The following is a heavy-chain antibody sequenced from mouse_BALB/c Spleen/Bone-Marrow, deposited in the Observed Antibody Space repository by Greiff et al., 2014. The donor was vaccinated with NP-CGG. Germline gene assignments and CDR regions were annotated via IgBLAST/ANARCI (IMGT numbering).Heavy chain of an antibody. D-gene: IGHD2-1*01. V-gene: IGHV14-3*02. CDR1: GFNIKDSY. CDR3: ARNYPFAY. CDR2: IDPAKGNT. J-gene: IGHJ3*01. Sequence: EVKLMASGAELVKPGASVKLSCTASGFNIKDSYLHWVKQRPEQGLDWIGRIDPAKGNTNYDPKFQGKATITADTSSNTAYLQLSSLTSEDTAVYFCARNYPFAYWGQGTLVTVSA.